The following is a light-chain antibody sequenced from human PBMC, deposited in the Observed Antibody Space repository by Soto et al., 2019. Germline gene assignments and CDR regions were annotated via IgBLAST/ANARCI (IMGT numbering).Light chain of an antibody. CDR1: SSDVGGYNH. V-gene: IGLV2-8*01. Sequence: QSALTQPPSASGSPGQSVTISCTGTSSDVGGYNHVSWYQQNPGKAPKLMIYDVSKRPSGVPDRFSGSKSGNTASLTISGLQAEDEADYYCASYAGINNSVVGTMTNVTV. CDR3: ASYAGINNSV. CDR2: DVS. J-gene: IGLJ1*01.